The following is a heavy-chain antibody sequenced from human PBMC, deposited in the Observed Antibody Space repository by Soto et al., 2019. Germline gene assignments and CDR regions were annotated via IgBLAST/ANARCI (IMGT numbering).Heavy chain of an antibody. J-gene: IGHJ6*02. D-gene: IGHD2-21*02. Sequence: QVQLVQSGAEVEKPGASVKVSCTASGYTFTSYSLPWVIQAPGQRLEWMGCINAVNGNTKYSQKFQDRVTFTRDTSARTAYMEMSRLISDDTAVYYCASRIYGDCDYGLDGWGHGTTVTVSS. CDR1: GYTFTSYS. CDR2: INAVNGNT. V-gene: IGHV1-3*01. CDR3: ASRIYGDCDYGLDG.